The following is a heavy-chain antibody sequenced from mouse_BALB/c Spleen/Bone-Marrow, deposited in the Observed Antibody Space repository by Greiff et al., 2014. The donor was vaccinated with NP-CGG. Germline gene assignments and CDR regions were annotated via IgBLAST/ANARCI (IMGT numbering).Heavy chain of an antibody. J-gene: IGHJ1*01. Sequence: DWLGVIWAGGSTNYNSALMSRLSISKDNSKSQVFLKMNSLQTDDTAMYYCARVYLWYFDVWGAGTTVTVSS. CDR2: IWAGGST. CDR3: ARVYLWYFDV. V-gene: IGHV2-9*02. D-gene: IGHD2-3*01.